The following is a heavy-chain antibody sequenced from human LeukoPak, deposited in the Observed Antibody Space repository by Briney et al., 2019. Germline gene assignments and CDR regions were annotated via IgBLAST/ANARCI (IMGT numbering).Heavy chain of an antibody. CDR3: TRDLRGHGDYLDY. J-gene: IGHJ4*02. Sequence: ASVKVSCKASGYTFTGYYMHWVRQAPGQGLEWMGWINPDSGDTNYAQKFQGRVAVTRDTSMSTAYMELTRLRSDDTAVYYCTRDLRGHGDYLDYWGQGTLVTVSS. CDR1: GYTFTGYY. V-gene: IGHV1-2*02. CDR2: INPDSGDT. D-gene: IGHD4-17*01.